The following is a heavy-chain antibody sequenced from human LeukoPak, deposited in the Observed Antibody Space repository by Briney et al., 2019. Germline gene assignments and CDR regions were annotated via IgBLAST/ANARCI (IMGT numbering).Heavy chain of an antibody. J-gene: IGHJ3*02. Sequence: GGSLRLSCAASGFTFSSYGMHWVRQAPGKGLEWVSYISSSGDALYYADSVKGRFTISRDNAENSLFLQMNSLRAEDTAIYYCARESLQDAFDIWGQGTMVTVSS. V-gene: IGHV3-48*04. CDR3: ARESLQDAFDI. CDR1: GFTFSSYG. CDR2: ISSSGDAL. D-gene: IGHD5-24*01.